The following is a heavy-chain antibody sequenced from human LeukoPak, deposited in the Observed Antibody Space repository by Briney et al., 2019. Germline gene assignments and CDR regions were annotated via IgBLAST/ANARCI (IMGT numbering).Heavy chain of an antibody. V-gene: IGHV1-18*01. D-gene: IGHD1-26*01. CDR2: ISAYSRNT. Sequence: AASVKVSCKASGYTFTSYGISWVRQAPGRGLEWMGWISAYSRNTNYAQKLQGRVTMTTDTSTSTAYMEPRSLRSDDTAVYYCARARGLYSGNYFLHWGQGTLVTVSS. CDR3: ARARGLYSGNYFLH. J-gene: IGHJ1*01. CDR1: GYTFTSYG.